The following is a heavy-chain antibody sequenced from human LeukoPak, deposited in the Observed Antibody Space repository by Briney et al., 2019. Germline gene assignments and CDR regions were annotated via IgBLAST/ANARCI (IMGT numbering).Heavy chain of an antibody. CDR3: ARGRGVHDSQTYDYFDY. CDR1: GYTFTSYY. D-gene: IGHD3-22*01. V-gene: IGHV1-46*01. Sequence: PAASVKVSCTASGYTFTSYYIHWVRQAPGQGLEWMGIINPAGGSTTYAQKFQGSRLTLTRDTSTSTVYMELSSLRSEDTAVYYCARGRGVHDSQTYDYFDYWGQGSLVTVST. CDR2: INPAGGST. J-gene: IGHJ4*02.